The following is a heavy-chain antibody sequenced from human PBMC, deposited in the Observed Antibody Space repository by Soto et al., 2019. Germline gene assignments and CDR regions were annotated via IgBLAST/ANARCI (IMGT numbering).Heavy chain of an antibody. CDR3: ARETVAGTDNWFDP. J-gene: IGHJ5*02. Sequence: PSETLSLTCTVSGGSISTYYWNWIRQPAGKRLEWLGRIYTSGYTKYNPSLKSRVTMSLDTSKRQFSLKLSSVTAADTAVYYCARETVAGTDNWFDPWGQGILVTVSS. CDR1: GGSISTYY. D-gene: IGHD6-19*01. V-gene: IGHV4-4*07. CDR2: IYTSGYT.